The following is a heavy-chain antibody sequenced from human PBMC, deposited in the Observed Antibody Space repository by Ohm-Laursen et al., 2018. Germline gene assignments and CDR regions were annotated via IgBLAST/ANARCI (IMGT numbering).Heavy chain of an antibody. CDR2: INPNSGGT. Sequence: ASVKVSCKVSGFTFNDNDYLIHWVRQAPGQGLEWMGWINPNSGGTNYAQKFQGRVTMTRDTSISTAYMELSRLRSDDTAVYYCARVGNQLLWGWFDPWGQGTLVTVSS. V-gene: IGHV1-2*02. CDR1: GFTFNDND. CDR3: ARVGNQLLWGWFDP. J-gene: IGHJ5*02. D-gene: IGHD2-2*01.